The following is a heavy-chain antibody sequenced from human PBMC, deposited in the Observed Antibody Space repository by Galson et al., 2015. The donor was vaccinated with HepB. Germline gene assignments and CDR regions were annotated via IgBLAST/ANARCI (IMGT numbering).Heavy chain of an antibody. CDR3: ARILDFWTGYYTTFDI. Sequence: SLRLSCAASGFTFSSYSMNWVRQAPGKGLEWVSFISSSSDYIYYADSVKGRFTISRDNAKNSLYLQMDSLRAEDTAVYYCARILDFWTGYYTTFDIWGRGTMVTVSS. CDR1: GFTFSSYS. D-gene: IGHD3/OR15-3a*01. CDR2: ISSSSDYI. J-gene: IGHJ3*02. V-gene: IGHV3-21*04.